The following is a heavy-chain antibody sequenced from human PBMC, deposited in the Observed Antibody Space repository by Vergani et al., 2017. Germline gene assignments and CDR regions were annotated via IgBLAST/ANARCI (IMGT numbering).Heavy chain of an antibody. CDR2: IYPGDSDT. Sequence: VQLVQSGAEVKKPGASVKVSCKGSGYSFTSYWIGWVRQMPGKGLEWMGIIYPGDSDTRYSPSFQGQVTISADKSISTAYLQWSSLKASDTAMYYCAKDKMRHLSYYYYGMDVWGQGTTVTVSS. CDR3: AKDKMRHLSYYYYGMDV. V-gene: IGHV5-51*01. J-gene: IGHJ6*02. CDR1: GYSFTSYW. D-gene: IGHD6-25*01.